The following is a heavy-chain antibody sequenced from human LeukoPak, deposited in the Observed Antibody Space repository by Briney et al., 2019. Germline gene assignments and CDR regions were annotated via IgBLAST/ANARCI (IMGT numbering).Heavy chain of an antibody. V-gene: IGHV4-59*12. J-gene: IGHJ4*02. CDR2: IYYSGST. CDR1: GGSISSYY. D-gene: IGHD3-10*01. Sequence: SETLSLTCTVSGGSISSYYWSWIRQPPGKGLEWIGYIYYSGSTNYNPSLKSRVTISVDTSKNQFSLKLSSVTAADTAVHYCARSDPSFRGPIRLWGQGTLVTVSS. CDR3: ARSDPSFRGPIRL.